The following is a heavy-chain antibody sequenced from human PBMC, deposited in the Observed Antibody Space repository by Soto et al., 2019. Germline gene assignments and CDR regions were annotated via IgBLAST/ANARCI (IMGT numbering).Heavy chain of an antibody. J-gene: IGHJ1*01. CDR1: GGTFSSYA. CDR2: IIPIFGTA. Sequence: SVKVSCKASGGTFSSYAISWVRQAPGQGLEWMGGIIPIFGTANYAQKFQGRATITADESTSTAYMELSSLRSEDTAVYYCARGTLAYCGGDCYSYYLQHWGQGTLVTVSS. V-gene: IGHV1-69*13. D-gene: IGHD2-21*02. CDR3: ARGTLAYCGGDCYSYYLQH.